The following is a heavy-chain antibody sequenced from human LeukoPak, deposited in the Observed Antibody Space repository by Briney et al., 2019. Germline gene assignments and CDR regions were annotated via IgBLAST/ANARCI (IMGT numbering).Heavy chain of an antibody. CDR1: GGSISSSSYY. D-gene: IGHD6-13*01. CDR3: ARYAADGRTLEY. V-gene: IGHV4-61*10. CDR2: IYYSGST. Sequence: PSETLSLTCTVSGGSISSSSYYWSWIRQPAGKGLEWIGYIYYSGSTAYNPSLKSRVTISVGTSKNQFSLKVTSVTAADTAVYYCARYAADGRTLEYWGQGTLVTVSS. J-gene: IGHJ4*02.